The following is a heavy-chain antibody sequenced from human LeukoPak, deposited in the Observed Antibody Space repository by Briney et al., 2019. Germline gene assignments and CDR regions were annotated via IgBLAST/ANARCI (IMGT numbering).Heavy chain of an antibody. CDR2: MNPNSGNT. CDR3: ARVRPTGTFDY. CDR1: GYTFTSYD. V-gene: IGHV1-8*01. J-gene: IGHJ4*02. D-gene: IGHD1-1*01. Sequence: ASVKVSCKASGYTFTSYDINWVRQATGQGLEWMGWMNPNSGNTGYAQKFQGRVTMTRDTSISTAYMELSRLRSDDTAVYYCARVRPTGTFDYWGQGTLVTVSS.